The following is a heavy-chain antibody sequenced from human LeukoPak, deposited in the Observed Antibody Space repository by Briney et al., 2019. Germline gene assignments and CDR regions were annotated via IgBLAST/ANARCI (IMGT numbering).Heavy chain of an antibody. CDR1: GFTFSSYE. D-gene: IGHD6-13*01. CDR3: ARLPRAAEGDAFDI. V-gene: IGHV3-48*03. CDR2: ISSSGSTI. J-gene: IGHJ3*02. Sequence: GGSLRLSCAASGFTFSSYEMNWVRQAPGKGLEWVSYISSSGSTIYYADSVKGRFTISRDNAKNSLYLQMNSLRAEDTAVYYCARLPRAAEGDAFDIWGQGTMVTVSS.